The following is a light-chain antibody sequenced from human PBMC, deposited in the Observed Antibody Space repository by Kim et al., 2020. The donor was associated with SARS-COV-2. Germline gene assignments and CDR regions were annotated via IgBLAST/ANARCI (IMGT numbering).Light chain of an antibody. CDR3: QVWDSTTTV. J-gene: IGLJ2*01. V-gene: IGLV3-1*01. CDR1: RLGQKY. Sequence: VSPGQTASFTCTGARLGQKYVCWYQQKPGQSPEVVIYQDTKRPSGIPERFSGSNSGNTATLTISGTRDVDEADYYCQVWDSTTTVFGGGTQLTVL. CDR2: QDT.